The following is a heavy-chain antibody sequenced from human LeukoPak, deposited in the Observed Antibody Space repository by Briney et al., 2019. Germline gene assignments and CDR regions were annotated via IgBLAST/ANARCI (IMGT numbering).Heavy chain of an antibody. CDR3: AKDPEADPAPGYGMDV. J-gene: IGHJ6*02. V-gene: IGHV3-23*01. CDR2: ISGSGGGT. D-gene: IGHD6-25*01. Sequence: PGGSLRLSCAASGFTFSNYVMTWVRQAPGKGLEWVSGISGSGGGTYYADSVKGRFTISRDNSKNTLYLQMNSLRAEDTAVYYCAKDPEADPAPGYGMDVWGQGTTVTVSS. CDR1: GFTFSNYV.